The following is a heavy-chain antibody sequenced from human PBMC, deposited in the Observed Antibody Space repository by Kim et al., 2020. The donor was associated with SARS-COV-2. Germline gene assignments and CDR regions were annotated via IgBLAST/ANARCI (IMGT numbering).Heavy chain of an antibody. J-gene: IGHJ5*01. Sequence: GGSLRLSCVVSGLTFPTYAIHWVRQAPGRGLEWVAVISYDGSKKYYSDSVRGRFTISRDNSKNTAYLQLNSLRREDTAMYYCARPGAPDIPAPGSPLNW. CDR1: GLTFPTYA. CDR3: ARPGAPDIPAPGSPLNW. CDR2: ISYDGSKK. V-gene: IGHV3-30*04. D-gene: IGHD6-13*01.